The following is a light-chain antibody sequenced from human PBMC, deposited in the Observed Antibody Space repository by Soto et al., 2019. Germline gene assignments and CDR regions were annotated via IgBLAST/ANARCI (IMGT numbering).Light chain of an antibody. CDR1: SSDVGSYNL. CDR2: EVN. CDR3: CSYAGTSTFVV. Sequence: QSALTQPASVSGSPGQSITISCTGTSSDVGSYNLVSWYQQHPGKAPKLMIYEVNKRPSGVPNRFSGSKSGNTASLTISGLQAEDEADYYCCSYAGTSTFVVFGGGTKLT. V-gene: IGLV2-23*02. J-gene: IGLJ2*01.